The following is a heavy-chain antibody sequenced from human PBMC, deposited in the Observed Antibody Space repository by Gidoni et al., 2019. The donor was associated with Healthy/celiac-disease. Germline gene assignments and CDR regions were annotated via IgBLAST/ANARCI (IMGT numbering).Heavy chain of an antibody. D-gene: IGHD3-10*01. J-gene: IGHJ6*02. CDR3: ARANYYGSGISFYYYYGMDV. Sequence: EVQLVESGGGWVQPGGSLRLSGAASGFTVSSYDRHGVLQATGKGLEWVSAIGTAGDTYYPGSVKGRFTISRENAKNSLYLQMNSLRAGDTAVYYCARANYYGSGISFYYYYGMDVWGQGTTVTVSS. CDR1: GFTVSSYD. V-gene: IGHV3-13*01. CDR2: IGTAGDT.